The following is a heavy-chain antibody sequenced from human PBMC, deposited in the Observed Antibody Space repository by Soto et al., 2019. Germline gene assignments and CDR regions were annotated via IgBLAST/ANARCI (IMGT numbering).Heavy chain of an antibody. V-gene: IGHV1-69*13. CDR2: IVAIFGTR. D-gene: IGHD3-10*01. J-gene: IGHJ5*02. CDR1: GGTFSSYA. CDR3: ARSYGSGTYGSLDP. Sequence: SVKVSCKASGGTFSSYAINWVRQAPGQGLEWVGGIVAIFGTRNYAQQFQDRVTFTADESTTTAYMELNSLRSEDTAVYYCARSYGSGTYGSLDPWGQGTLVTVSS.